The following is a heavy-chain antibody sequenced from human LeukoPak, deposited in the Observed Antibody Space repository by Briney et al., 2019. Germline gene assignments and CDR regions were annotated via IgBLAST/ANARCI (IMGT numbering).Heavy chain of an antibody. V-gene: IGHV3-48*03. Sequence: PGGSLRLSCAASGFSVSSYEMNWVRQAPGKGLEWVSYISSSGSTIYYADSVKGRFTISRDNSKNTLYLQMNSLRAEDTAVYYCATGTWLNKLFDYWGQGTLVTVSS. J-gene: IGHJ4*02. CDR2: ISSSGSTI. D-gene: IGHD1/OR15-1a*01. CDR3: ATGTWLNKLFDY. CDR1: GFSVSSYE.